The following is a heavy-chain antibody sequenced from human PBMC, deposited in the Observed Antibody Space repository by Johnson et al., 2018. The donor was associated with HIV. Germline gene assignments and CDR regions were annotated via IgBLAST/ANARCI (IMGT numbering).Heavy chain of an antibody. CDR2: ISYDGSNT. J-gene: IGHJ3*02. CDR3: AKGHPYYYGSGSYYNGDAFDI. CDR1: GFTFSSYG. Sequence: QVQLVESGGGVVQPGRSLRLSCAASGFTFSSYGMHWVRQAPGKGLEWVAVISYDGSNTYYADSVKGRFTISRDNSKNTLYLQMDSLRAEDTAVYYCAKGHPYYYGSGSYYNGDAFDIWGQGTMVTVSS. V-gene: IGHV3-30*18. D-gene: IGHD3-10*01.